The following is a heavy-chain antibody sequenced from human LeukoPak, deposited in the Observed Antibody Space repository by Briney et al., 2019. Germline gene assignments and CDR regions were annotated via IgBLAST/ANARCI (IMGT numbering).Heavy chain of an antibody. D-gene: IGHD3-10*01. V-gene: IGHV3-53*01. CDR2: IRSDGTT. Sequence: GGSQRLSCAASGFIVSSNYMSWVRQAPGKGLEWVSVIRSDGTTSYADSVKGRFTISRDNSKNTLYLQMNSLRAEDTAVYYCAKVRIWRGEFDYWGQGTLVTVSS. J-gene: IGHJ4*02. CDR1: GFIVSSNY. CDR3: AKVRIWRGEFDY.